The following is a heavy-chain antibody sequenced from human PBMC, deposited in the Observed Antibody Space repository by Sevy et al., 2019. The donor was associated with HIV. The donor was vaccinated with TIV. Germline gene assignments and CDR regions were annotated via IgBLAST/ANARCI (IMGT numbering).Heavy chain of an antibody. CDR1: VFTFSSYS. Sequence: GGSLRLSCAASVFTFSSYSMHWVRQAPGKGLEWVSSISGLSNYIYYADSMKGRFSISRDNAKNSLYLQMISLRAEDTAVFYCARAVPATDAFDIWGQGTLVTVSS. CDR2: ISGLSNYI. CDR3: ARAVPATDAFDI. V-gene: IGHV3-21*01. D-gene: IGHD6-19*01. J-gene: IGHJ3*02.